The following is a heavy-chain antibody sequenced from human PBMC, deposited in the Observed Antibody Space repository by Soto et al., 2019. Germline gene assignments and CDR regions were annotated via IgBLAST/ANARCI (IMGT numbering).Heavy chain of an antibody. CDR1: GGSISSNNYY. D-gene: IGHD6-13*01. CDR2: IYYSGST. CDR3: ARRGSSSWYGY. V-gene: IGHV4-39*01. J-gene: IGHJ4*02. Sequence: QLQLQESGPGLVKPSETLSLTCTVSGGSISSNNYYWGWIRQPPGKGLEWIGTIYYSGSTYYNPSLKSRVTIYVDTSKNQFSLKLSSVTAADTAVYYCARRGSSSWYGYWGQGTLVTVSS.